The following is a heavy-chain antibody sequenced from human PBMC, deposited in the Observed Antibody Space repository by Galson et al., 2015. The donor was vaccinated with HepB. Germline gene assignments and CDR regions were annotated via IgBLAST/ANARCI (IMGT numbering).Heavy chain of an antibody. V-gene: IGHV3-11*01. J-gene: IGHJ4*02. Sequence: SLRLSCAASGFTFSGYYMSWIRQAPGKGLEWISYISSSGGTIYYGDSVKGRFTISRDNAKNSLYLQMNSLRAEDTAVYYCATDRYRRFDYCGQGTLVTVSS. CDR3: ATDRYRRFDY. D-gene: IGHD1-26*01. CDR2: ISSSGGTI. CDR1: GFTFSGYY.